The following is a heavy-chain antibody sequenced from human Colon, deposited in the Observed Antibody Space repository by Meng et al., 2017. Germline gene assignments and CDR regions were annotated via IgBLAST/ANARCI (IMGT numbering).Heavy chain of an antibody. D-gene: IGHD6-19*01. V-gene: IGHV4-4*02. J-gene: IGHJ4*02. CDR3: ASFPPPGKQWLVTDY. CDR1: GGSISSSNW. CDR2: IYHSGST. Sequence: QVQLQESAPGLVKPSGTLPLTCAVSGGSISSSNWWSWVRQPPGKGLEWIGEIYHSGSTNYNPSLKSRVTISVDKSKNQFSLKLSSVTAADTAVYYCASFPPPGKQWLVTDYWGQGTLVTVSS.